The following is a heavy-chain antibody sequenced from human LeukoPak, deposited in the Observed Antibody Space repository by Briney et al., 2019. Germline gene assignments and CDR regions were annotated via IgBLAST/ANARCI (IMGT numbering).Heavy chain of an antibody. CDR1: GYSFTSHW. J-gene: IGHJ4*02. CDR3: ARPPQYYYSSKKYYFDY. V-gene: IGHV5-51*01. CDR2: IYPDDSDA. Sequence: GESLKISCKGSGYSFTSHWIAWVRQVPGKGLEWMGIIYPDDSDARYHPSFQGQATISADKSISTAYLQWSSLKASDTAIYYCARPPQYYYSSKKYYFDYWGQGTLVTASS. D-gene: IGHD3-10*01.